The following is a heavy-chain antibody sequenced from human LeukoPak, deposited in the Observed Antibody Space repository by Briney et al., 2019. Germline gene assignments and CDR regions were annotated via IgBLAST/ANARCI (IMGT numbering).Heavy chain of an antibody. CDR2: INVNSGGT. D-gene: IGHD6-19*01. J-gene: IGHJ4*02. CDR1: GYTFTGDY. Sequence: GASVKVSCKASGYTFTGDYIHWVRQAPGQGLEWMGWINVNSGGTNYAQKFQGRVTMTRDTSISTAYMELSRLRSDDTAVYYCARAVRVYSSGWYYFDYWGQGTLVTVSS. CDR3: ARAVRVYSSGWYYFDY. V-gene: IGHV1-2*02.